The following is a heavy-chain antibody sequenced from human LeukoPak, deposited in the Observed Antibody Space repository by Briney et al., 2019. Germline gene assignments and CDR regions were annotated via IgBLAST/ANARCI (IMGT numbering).Heavy chain of an antibody. CDR3: ARHGSGSYYYFDY. CDR1: GYSFTTYW. CDR2: IDPSDSYI. V-gene: IGHV5-10-1*01. Sequence: GESLQISCKGSGYSFTTYWISWVRQLPGKGLEWMGTIDPSDSYINYSPSFQGHVTISADKSISTAYLQWSSLKASDAAMYYCARHGSGSYYYFDYWGQGTLVTVSS. D-gene: IGHD3-10*01. J-gene: IGHJ4*02.